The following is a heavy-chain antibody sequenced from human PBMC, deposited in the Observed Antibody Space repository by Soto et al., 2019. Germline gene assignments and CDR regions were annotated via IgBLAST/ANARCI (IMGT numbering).Heavy chain of an antibody. CDR2: IYYSGST. CDR3: ARAVYSSSWYNRFDP. V-gene: IGHV4-59*01. Sequence: PSETLSLTCTVSGGSISSYYWSWIRQPPGKGLEWIGYIYYSGSTNYNPSLKSRVTISVDTSKNQFSLKLSSVTAADTAVYYCARAVYSSSWYNRFDPWGQGTLVTVSS. CDR1: GGSISSYY. J-gene: IGHJ5*02. D-gene: IGHD6-13*01.